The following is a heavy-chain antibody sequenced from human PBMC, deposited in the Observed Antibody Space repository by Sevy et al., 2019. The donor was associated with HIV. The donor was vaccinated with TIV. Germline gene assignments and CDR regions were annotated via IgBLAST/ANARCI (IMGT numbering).Heavy chain of an antibody. V-gene: IGHV3-53*01. D-gene: IGHD3-3*02. Sequence: GGSLRLSCAASGFTVSSNYMNWVRQAPGKGLEWVSIICSGGNTYYADSVKGRFTISRDNSKNTPYLQMNSPRAEETAVYYCARTNMVLSSLEWLYGMDVWGQGTTVTVSS. CDR1: GFTVSSNY. J-gene: IGHJ6*02. CDR2: ICSGGNT. CDR3: ARTNMVLSSLEWLYGMDV.